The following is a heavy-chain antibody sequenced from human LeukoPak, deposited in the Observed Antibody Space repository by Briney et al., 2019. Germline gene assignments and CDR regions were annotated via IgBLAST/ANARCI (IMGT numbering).Heavy chain of an antibody. CDR2: IYHSGST. Sequence: SETLSLTCTVSGGSISSGGYYWSWIRQPPGKGLEWIGYIYHSGSTYYNPSLKSRVTISVDRSKNQFSLKLSSVTAADTAVYYCASVPIAAAPREAFDIWGQGTMVTVSS. J-gene: IGHJ3*02. D-gene: IGHD6-13*01. CDR1: GGSISSGGYY. CDR3: ASVPIAAAPREAFDI. V-gene: IGHV4-30-2*01.